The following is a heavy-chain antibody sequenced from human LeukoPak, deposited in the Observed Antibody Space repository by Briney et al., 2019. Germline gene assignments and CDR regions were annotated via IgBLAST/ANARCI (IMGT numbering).Heavy chain of an antibody. Sequence: PSETLSLTCAVYGGSFSGYYWSWIRQPPGKGLEWIGEINHSGSTNCNPSLKSRVTISVDTSKNQFSLKLSSVTAADTAVYYCARDSYCTNGVCYKQFWVIWGQGTMVTVSS. V-gene: IGHV4-34*01. CDR2: INHSGST. CDR1: GGSFSGYY. D-gene: IGHD2-8*01. J-gene: IGHJ3*02. CDR3: ARDSYCTNGVCYKQFWVI.